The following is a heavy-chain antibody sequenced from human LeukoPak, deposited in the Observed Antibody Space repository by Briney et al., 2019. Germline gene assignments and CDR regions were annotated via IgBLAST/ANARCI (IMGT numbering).Heavy chain of an antibody. CDR3: ARQVGSYYDSSGRFDY. Sequence: SETLSLTCAVSGVSITDNWWSWVRQPPGKGLEWIGEILHTGPTNFNPSLKSRVTISMDKSKNQLSLRLNSVTAADTAVYYCARQVGSYYDSSGRFDYWGQGTLVTVSS. V-gene: IGHV4-4*02. D-gene: IGHD3-22*01. J-gene: IGHJ4*02. CDR1: GVSITDNW. CDR2: ILHTGPT.